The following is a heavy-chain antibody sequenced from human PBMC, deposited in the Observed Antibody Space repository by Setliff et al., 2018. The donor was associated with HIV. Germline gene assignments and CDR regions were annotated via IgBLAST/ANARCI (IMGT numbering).Heavy chain of an antibody. CDR1: GYRFMSYG. CDR3: AREVDGLELDH. CDR2: TSSFSGAT. J-gene: IGHJ4*02. V-gene: IGHV1-18*01. Sequence: ASVKVSCKGSGYRFMSYGFTWVRQAPGQGLEWMGWTSSFSGATKYSQNLQGRVTMTTDTSTNTAYMELRSLKSDDTAVYYCAREVDGLELDHWGQGTLVTVSS.